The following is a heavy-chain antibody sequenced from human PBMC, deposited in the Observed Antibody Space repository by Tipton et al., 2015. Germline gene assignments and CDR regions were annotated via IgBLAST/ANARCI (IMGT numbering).Heavy chain of an antibody. CDR1: GGSISSSSYY. J-gene: IGHJ4*02. CDR2: VHYSGST. D-gene: IGHD3-9*01. V-gene: IGHV4-39*01. Sequence: TLSLTCTVSGGSISSSSYYWGWIRQPPGKGLEWIGSVHYSGSTYYNPSLKSRVTISVDTSKNQFSLKLSSVTAADTAVYYCACQDYDSLTRDYQTVDYWGQGTLVTVSS. CDR3: ACQDYDSLTRDYQTVDY.